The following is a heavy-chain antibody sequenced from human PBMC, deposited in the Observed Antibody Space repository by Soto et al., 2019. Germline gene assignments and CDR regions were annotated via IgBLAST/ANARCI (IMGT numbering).Heavy chain of an antibody. CDR1: GFIFSSYA. CDR3: AKPHSGWYTPFDS. CDR2: ISGSGTTT. V-gene: IGHV3-23*01. D-gene: IGHD6-19*01. J-gene: IGHJ4*02. Sequence: EVQLLESGGGLEQRGGSLRLSCAASGFIFSSYALSWVRQAPGKGLEWVSAISGSGTTTYYADSVKRRFTFSRDNSKNMLYLQRNSLRAEDTAVYYCAKPHSGWYTPFDSWVQGTLVTVSS.